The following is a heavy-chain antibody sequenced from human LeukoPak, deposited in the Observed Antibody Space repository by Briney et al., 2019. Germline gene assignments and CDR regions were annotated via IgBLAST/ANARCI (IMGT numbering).Heavy chain of an antibody. V-gene: IGHV1-69*02. J-gene: IGHJ1*01. D-gene: IGHD2-2*02. CDR2: IIPILGIA. CDR1: GGTFSSYT. Sequence: ASVKVSCKASGGTFSSYTISWVRQAPGQGLEWMGRIIPILGIANYAQKFQGRVTITADKSTSTAYMELSSLRSEDTAVYYCARGGRCSSTSCYTSAEYFQHWGQGTLATVSS. CDR3: ARGGRCSSTSCYTSAEYFQH.